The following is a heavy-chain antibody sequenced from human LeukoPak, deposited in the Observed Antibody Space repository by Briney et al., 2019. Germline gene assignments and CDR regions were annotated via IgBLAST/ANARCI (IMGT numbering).Heavy chain of an antibody. V-gene: IGHV3-23*01. Sequence: PGGSLRLSCAASGFTFSSYAMSWVRQAPGKGLEWVSAISGSGGSTYYADSVKGRFTISRDNSKNTLYLQMNSLRAEDTAVYYCARDTGSSGYFQRGYYYGMDVWGQGTTVTVSS. CDR2: ISGSGGST. CDR1: GFTFSSYA. D-gene: IGHD3-3*01. J-gene: IGHJ6*02. CDR3: ARDTGSSGYFQRGYYYGMDV.